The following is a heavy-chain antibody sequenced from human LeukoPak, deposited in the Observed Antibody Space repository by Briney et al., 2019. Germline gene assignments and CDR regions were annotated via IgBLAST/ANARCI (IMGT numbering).Heavy chain of an antibody. CDR1: GGSFSGYY. Sequence: PSETLSLTCAVYGGSFSGYYWSWIRQPPGKGLEWIGELNHSGSTNYNPSLKSRVTISVGTSKNQFSLKLSSVTAADTAVYYCARAVYSSSWFPFDCWGQGTLVTVSS. CDR3: ARAVYSSSWFPFDC. CDR2: LNHSGST. J-gene: IGHJ4*02. D-gene: IGHD6-13*01. V-gene: IGHV4-34*01.